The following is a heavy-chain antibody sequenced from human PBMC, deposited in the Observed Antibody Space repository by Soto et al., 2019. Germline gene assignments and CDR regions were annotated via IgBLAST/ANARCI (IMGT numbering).Heavy chain of an antibody. V-gene: IGHV1-46*01. D-gene: IGHD2-21*02. J-gene: IGHJ2*01. CDR1: GYTFTSYY. CDR2: INPSGGST. CDR3: AREDGLAYCGGDCYSYWYFDL. Sequence: ASVKVSCKASGYTFTSYYMQWVRQAPGQRLEWMGIINPSGGSTSYAQKFQGRVTMTRDTSTSTVYMELSSLRSEDTAVYYCAREDGLAYCGGDCYSYWYFDLWGRGTLVTVSS.